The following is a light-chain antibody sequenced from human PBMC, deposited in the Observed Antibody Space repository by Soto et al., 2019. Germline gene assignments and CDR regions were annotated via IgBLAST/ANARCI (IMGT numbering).Light chain of an antibody. CDR1: QSVGTD. J-gene: IGKJ2*01. V-gene: IGKV3-15*01. Sequence: EIVMTQSPATLSVSPGERANLSCRASQSVGTDLAWYQQKPGPGPRLLIYGASTRFSGVPARFSGSGTGTDFTLTIDSLQSEDFAIYYCQQYVNWPPRHTFGQGTKLEF. CDR2: GAS. CDR3: QQYVNWPPRHT.